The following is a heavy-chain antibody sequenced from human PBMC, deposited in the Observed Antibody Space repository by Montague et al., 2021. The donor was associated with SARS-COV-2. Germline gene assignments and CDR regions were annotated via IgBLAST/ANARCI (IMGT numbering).Heavy chain of an antibody. Sequence: SETLSLTCTVSGGSVSRISSHWCWIRQPPGKGLEYIGSFYYAGGTQYNPSLKSRVTISVDTSNDQFSLKMNSVTAADTAVYFCARLYGSSFDYWGQGTLVTVSS. J-gene: IGHJ4*02. V-gene: IGHV4-39*01. CDR1: GGSVSRISSH. CDR2: FYYAGGT. D-gene: IGHD4-17*01. CDR3: ARLYGSSFDY.